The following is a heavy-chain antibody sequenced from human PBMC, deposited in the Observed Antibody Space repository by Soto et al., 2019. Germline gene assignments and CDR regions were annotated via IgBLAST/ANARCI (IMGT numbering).Heavy chain of an antibody. D-gene: IGHD6-19*01. J-gene: IGHJ4*02. CDR2: MSPTSDNT. V-gene: IGHV1-8*02. Sequence: ASVKVSCKASGYTFTSYYMHWVRQATGQGLEWMGWMSPTSDNTSYAQKFQGRVTMTRNTSINTAYMELSSLRSEDTAVYYCARGVVAGFDYWGQGTLVTVSS. CDR3: ARGVVAGFDY. CDR1: GYTFTSYY.